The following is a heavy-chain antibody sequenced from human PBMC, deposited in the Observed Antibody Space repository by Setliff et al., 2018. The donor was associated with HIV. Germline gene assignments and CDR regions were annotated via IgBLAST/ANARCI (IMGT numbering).Heavy chain of an antibody. V-gene: IGHV4-34*01. CDR1: GGSFSGYY. J-gene: IGHJ3*01. CDR2: INHSGST. Sequence: LSLTCAVYGGSFSGYYWSWIRQPPGKGLEWIGEINHSGSTNYNPSLKSRVTISVDTSKNQFSLKLSSVTAADTAVYYCAEEFTMIGVPGTWGPGTRVTVSS. D-gene: IGHD3-22*01. CDR3: AEEFTMIGVPGT.